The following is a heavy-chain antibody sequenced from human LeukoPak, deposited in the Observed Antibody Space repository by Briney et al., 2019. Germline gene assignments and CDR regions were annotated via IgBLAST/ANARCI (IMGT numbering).Heavy chain of an antibody. CDR2: ISSSSYI. CDR1: GFTFSSYS. Sequence: PGGSLRLSCAASGFTFSSYSMNWVRQAPGKGLEWVSSISSSSYIYYADSVKGRFTISRDNAKNSLYLQMNSLRAEDTAVYYCAGGIAAAGGSDYWGQGTLVTVSS. D-gene: IGHD6-13*01. CDR3: AGGIAAAGGSDY. J-gene: IGHJ4*02. V-gene: IGHV3-21*01.